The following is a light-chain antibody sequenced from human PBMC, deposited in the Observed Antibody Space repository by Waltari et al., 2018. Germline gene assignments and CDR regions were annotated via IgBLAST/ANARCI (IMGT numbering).Light chain of an antibody. V-gene: IGKV3-15*01. CDR1: QSISDN. CDR3: QQYNRWPPIT. Sequence: VMTQSPATLSVSPGERATLSCRASQSISDNLAWYQQKRGQAPRLLIYGASTRATGIPARFTGSGSGTDFTLTISGLQSEDSAVYYCQQYNRWPPITFGQGTRLEI. CDR2: GAS. J-gene: IGKJ5*01.